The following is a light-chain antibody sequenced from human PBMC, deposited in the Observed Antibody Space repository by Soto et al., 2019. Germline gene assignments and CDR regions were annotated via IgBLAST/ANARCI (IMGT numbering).Light chain of an antibody. CDR1: QSVSSSY. CDR3: QQYGSSSIT. Sequence: QAPSTLSVSPLERATLSFMSSQSVSSSYLAWYQQKPGQAPRLLIYGASSRATGIPDRFSGSGSGTDFTLTTSRLEPEDFAVYYCQQYGSSSITFGQGTRLEIK. V-gene: IGKV3-20*01. CDR2: GAS. J-gene: IGKJ5*01.